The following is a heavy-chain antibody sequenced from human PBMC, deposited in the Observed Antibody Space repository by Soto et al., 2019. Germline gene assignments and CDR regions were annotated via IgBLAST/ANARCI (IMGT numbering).Heavy chain of an antibody. D-gene: IGHD2-2*01. CDR3: TRDLGRGCTSTSCLDYYYYYYGLDV. Sequence: GGSLRLSCATSGFRLSSYAMHWVRQAPGKGLEWVALMSYDERKKYYADSVKGRFTISRDNSKNTLYLQMDSLRPEDTAVYYCTRDLGRGCTSTSCLDYYYYYYGLDVWGQGTTVTVSS. J-gene: IGHJ6*02. CDR1: GFRLSSYA. V-gene: IGHV3-30*03. CDR2: MSYDERKK.